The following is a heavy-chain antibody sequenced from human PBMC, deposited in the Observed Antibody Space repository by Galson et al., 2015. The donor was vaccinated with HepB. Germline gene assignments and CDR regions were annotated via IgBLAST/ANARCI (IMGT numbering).Heavy chain of an antibody. CDR1: GFTFSSYA. D-gene: IGHD3-22*01. J-gene: IGHJ4*02. CDR2: ISYDGSNK. CDR3: ARDLNPYYYDSSGSNLGY. Sequence: SLRLSCAASGFTFSSYAMHWVRQAPGKGLEWVAVISYDGSNKYYADSVKGRFTISRDNSKNTLYLQMNSLRAEDTAVYYCARDLNPYYYDSSGSNLGYWGQGTLVTVSS. V-gene: IGHV3-30-3*01.